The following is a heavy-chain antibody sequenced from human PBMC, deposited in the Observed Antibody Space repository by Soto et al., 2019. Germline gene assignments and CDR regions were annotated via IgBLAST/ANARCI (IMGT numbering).Heavy chain of an antibody. CDR1: GGSISSYS. Sequence: QVQLQESGPGLVKPSETLSLTCTVSGGSISSYSWTWIRQPPGKGLEWIGYIYYSGSTNYNPSLKSRVTVSVGTSKNQVSLKLTSVTAGDKAVYSGARHGGITMIGGGVLLSAFDIWGQGTMVTVSS. D-gene: IGHD3-10*02. J-gene: IGHJ3*02. CDR3: ARHGGITMIGGGVLLSAFDI. CDR2: IYYSGST. V-gene: IGHV4-59*08.